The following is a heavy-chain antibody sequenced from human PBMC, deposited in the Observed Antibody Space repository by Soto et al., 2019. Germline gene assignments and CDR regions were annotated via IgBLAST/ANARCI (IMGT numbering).Heavy chain of an antibody. CDR1: GYTFSSYG. J-gene: IGHJ6*02. Sequence: ASVKVSCKASGYTFSSYGISWVRQAPGQGLEWMGWISAYNGNTSYAQKFQGRVTMTRDTSTSTVYMELSSLRSEDTAVYYCAQGGGVLLWFGEFPMDVWGQGTTVTVSS. CDR2: ISAYNGNT. V-gene: IGHV1-18*01. D-gene: IGHD3-10*01. CDR3: AQGGGVLLWFGEFPMDV.